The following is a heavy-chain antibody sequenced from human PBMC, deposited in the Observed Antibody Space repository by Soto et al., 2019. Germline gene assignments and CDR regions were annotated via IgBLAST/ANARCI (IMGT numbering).Heavy chain of an antibody. D-gene: IGHD6-13*01. V-gene: IGHV1-18*01. Sequence: QVQLVQSGAEVKKPGASMKVSCKASGFTFTSYGISWVRQAPGQGLEWMGWVSAYNGNTHYAQKLQGRVTMTTDTAPTTAYMELRSRRSDDTAVYYCSRGGSSWQPHEDYWGQGTLVTVSS. CDR3: SRGGSSWQPHEDY. J-gene: IGHJ4*02. CDR2: VSAYNGNT. CDR1: GFTFTSYG.